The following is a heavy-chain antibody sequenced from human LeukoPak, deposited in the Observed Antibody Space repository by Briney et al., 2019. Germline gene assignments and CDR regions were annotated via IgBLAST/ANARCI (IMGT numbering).Heavy chain of an antibody. D-gene: IGHD6-25*01. J-gene: IGHJ2*01. CDR1: GFTFSHSA. Sequence: GGSLRLSCAASGFTFSHSAMSWVRQAPGRGLEWVSGISGSGGSTYYADSVKGRFTISRDNSKNTLYLQMNSLRAEDTDVYYCAKVAGNWYFDLWGRGTLVTVPS. CDR3: AKVAGNWYFDL. V-gene: IGHV3-23*01. CDR2: ISGSGGST.